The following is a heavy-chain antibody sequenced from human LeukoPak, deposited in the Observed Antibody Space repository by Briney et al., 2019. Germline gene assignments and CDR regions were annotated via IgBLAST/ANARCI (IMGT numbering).Heavy chain of an antibody. D-gene: IGHD1-26*01. CDR2: IYHSGST. V-gene: IGHV4-30-2*01. Sequence: SETLSLTCTVSGGSISSSSYYWGWIRQPPGKGLEWIGYIYHSGSTYYNPSLKSRVTISVDRSKNQFSLKLSSVTAADTAVYYCARAGGELAISDAFDIWGQGTMVTVSS. J-gene: IGHJ3*02. CDR1: GGSISSSSYY. CDR3: ARAGGELAISDAFDI.